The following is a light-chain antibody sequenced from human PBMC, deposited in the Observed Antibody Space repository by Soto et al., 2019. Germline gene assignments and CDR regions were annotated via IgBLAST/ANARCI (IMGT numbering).Light chain of an antibody. J-gene: IGKJ2*01. V-gene: IGKV3-20*01. CDR3: QQYGSSPRT. CDR2: GAS. Sequence: EIVLTQSPGTLSLSPGERATLSCRASQSVSSSYLGCYQQKPGQAPRLLIYGASSRATGIPDRFSGSGSGTDFTLTISRLEPEDFAVYYCQQYGSSPRTFGQGTKLEIK. CDR1: QSVSSSY.